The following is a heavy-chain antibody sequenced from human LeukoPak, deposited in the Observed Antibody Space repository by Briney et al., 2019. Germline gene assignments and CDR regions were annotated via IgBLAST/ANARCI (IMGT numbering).Heavy chain of an antibody. CDR1: GFTFSSYG. D-gene: IGHD1-1*01. CDR2: IRYDGSNK. V-gene: IGHV3-30*02. CDR3: ARDRSSGLERPRDAFDI. J-gene: IGHJ3*02. Sequence: GGSLRLSCAASGFTFSSYGMHWVRQAPGKGLEWVAFIRYDGSNKYYADSVKGRFTISRDNSKNTLYLQMNSLRAEDTAVYYCARDRSSGLERPRDAFDIWGQGTMVTVSS.